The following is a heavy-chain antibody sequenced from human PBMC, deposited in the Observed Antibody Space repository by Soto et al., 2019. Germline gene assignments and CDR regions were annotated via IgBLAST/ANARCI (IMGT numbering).Heavy chain of an antibody. J-gene: IGHJ1*01. CDR3: ATDVVGATTPEYFQH. CDR1: GFTFSSYG. D-gene: IGHD1-26*01. CDR2: ISYDGSNK. Sequence: GRSLRLSCAASGFTFSSYGMQWVRQGAGKGLEWVAVISYDGSNKYYADSVKGRFTISRDNSKNTLYLQMNSLRAEDTAVYYCATDVVGATTPEYFQHCGQGTLVTVSS. V-gene: IGHV3-30*03.